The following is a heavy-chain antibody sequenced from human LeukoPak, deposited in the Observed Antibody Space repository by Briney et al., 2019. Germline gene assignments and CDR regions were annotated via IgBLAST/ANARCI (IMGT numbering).Heavy chain of an antibody. CDR2: IYYSGTT. V-gene: IGHV4-31*03. J-gene: IGHJ3*02. CDR1: GGSISSAGYY. D-gene: IGHD2-2*02. CDR3: ALAYCSSTRCYIGAFDI. Sequence: SETLSLTCTVSGGSISSAGYYWSWIRHHPGKGLEYIGYIYYSGTTNYNPSLTSRVTISVDTSNNQFSLKLSSVTAADTAVYYCALAYCSSTRCYIGAFDIWGQGTMVTVSS.